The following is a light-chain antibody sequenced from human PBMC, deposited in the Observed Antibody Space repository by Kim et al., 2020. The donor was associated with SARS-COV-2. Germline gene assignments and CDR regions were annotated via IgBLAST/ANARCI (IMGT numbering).Light chain of an antibody. CDR1: QRLRSSY. Sequence: CPGERATLSCRASQRLRSSYLAWYQQKPGQAPRLLIYDASSRATGIPDRFSGGGSGTDFTLTISRLEPEDFAVYFCQQYVKSPLTFGGGTKVDIK. V-gene: IGKV3-20*01. J-gene: IGKJ4*01. CDR2: DAS. CDR3: QQYVKSPLT.